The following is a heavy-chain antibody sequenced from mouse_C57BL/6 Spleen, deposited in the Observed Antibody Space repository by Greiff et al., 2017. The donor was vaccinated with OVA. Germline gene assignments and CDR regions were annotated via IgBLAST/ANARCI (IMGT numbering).Heavy chain of an antibody. CDR1: GYTFTSYW. D-gene: IGHD1-1*01. CDR3: AREEKIYYYGSRSY. CDR2: IYPGSGST. V-gene: IGHV1-55*01. Sequence: QVHVKQPGAELVKPGASVKMSCKASGYTFTSYWITWVKQRPGQGLEWIGDIYPGSGSTNYNEQFKSKATLTVDTSSSTAYMQLSSLTSEYSAVYYCAREEKIYYYGSRSYWGQGTTLTVSS. J-gene: IGHJ2*01.